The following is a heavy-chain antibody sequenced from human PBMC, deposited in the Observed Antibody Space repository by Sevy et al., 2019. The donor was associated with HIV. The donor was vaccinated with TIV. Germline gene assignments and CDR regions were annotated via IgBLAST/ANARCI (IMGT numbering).Heavy chain of an antibody. Sequence: SETLSLTCTVSGGSISSSTYYWGWIRQPPGKGLEWLGSIYYSGSTYLNPSLKSRLTISVDTSKKAFSLRLSSVTAADTAVYYCVTHNWNGDFLDYWGQGTLVTVSS. V-gene: IGHV4-39*01. J-gene: IGHJ4*02. D-gene: IGHD1-1*01. CDR1: GGSISSSTYY. CDR2: IYYSGST. CDR3: VTHNWNGDFLDY.